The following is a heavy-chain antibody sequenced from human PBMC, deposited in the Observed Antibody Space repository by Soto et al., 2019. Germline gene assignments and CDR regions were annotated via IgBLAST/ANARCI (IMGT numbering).Heavy chain of an antibody. CDR1: GDSFRTMP. V-gene: IGHV1-69*01. J-gene: IGHJ4*02. CDR2: IIPILNTT. D-gene: IGHD5-18*01. Sequence: QVLLVQSGAEVKKPGSSVKVSCKVSGDSFRTMPITWIRQAPGQGLEWMGGIIPILNTTQYAERFQGRLTISADETTNTAFMELSSLASDDSAVFYCARDNGYSYGIGYWGPGTLVTVSS. CDR3: ARDNGYSYGIGY.